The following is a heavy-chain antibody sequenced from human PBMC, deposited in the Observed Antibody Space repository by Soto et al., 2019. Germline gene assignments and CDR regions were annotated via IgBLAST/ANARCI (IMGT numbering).Heavy chain of an antibody. V-gene: IGHV4-59*01. CDR1: GGSISNYY. Sequence: SETLSLTCSVSGGSISNYYWSWIRQAPGKGLEWIGYISYSGSTNYKPFLKSRVTILVDTSKNQFSLKLRSVTTADSAVYYCARDRGDYAFWSGYFYGMDVWGQGTTVTVSS. CDR3: ARDRGDYAFWSGYFYGMDV. J-gene: IGHJ6*02. D-gene: IGHD3-3*01. CDR2: ISYSGST.